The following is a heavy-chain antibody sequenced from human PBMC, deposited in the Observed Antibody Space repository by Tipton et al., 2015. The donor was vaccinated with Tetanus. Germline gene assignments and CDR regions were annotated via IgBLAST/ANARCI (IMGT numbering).Heavy chain of an antibody. Sequence: TLSLTCDVSGGSISSGHSWNWIRQPPGEGLEWIGFTYHSGHTFYKSSLESRVTISVDRSKNQFSLKLSSVSAADTAVYYCARARRNDKTYWFESWGQGVSVTVSS. CDR2: TYHSGHT. J-gene: IGHJ5*01. D-gene: IGHD5-24*01. CDR3: ARARRNDKTYWFES. CDR1: GGSISSGHS. V-gene: IGHV4-30-2*01.